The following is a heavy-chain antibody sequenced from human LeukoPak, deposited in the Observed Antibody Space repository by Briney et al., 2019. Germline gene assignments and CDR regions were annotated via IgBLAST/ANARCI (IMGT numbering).Heavy chain of an antibody. CDR3: ARANRTGDPKYFDY. V-gene: IGHV4-34*01. CDR2: INHSGST. D-gene: IGHD7-27*01. CDR1: GGSFSGYY. J-gene: IGHJ4*02. Sequence: PSETLSLTCAVYGGSFSGYYWSWIRQPPGKGLEWIEEINHSGSTNYNPSLKSRVTISVDTSKNQFSLKLSSVTAADTAVYYCARANRTGDPKYFDYWGQGTLVTVSS.